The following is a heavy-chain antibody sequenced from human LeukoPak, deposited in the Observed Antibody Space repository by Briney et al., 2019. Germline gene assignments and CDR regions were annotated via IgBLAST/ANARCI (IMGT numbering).Heavy chain of an antibody. CDR1: GFTFSSYG. J-gene: IGHJ4*02. D-gene: IGHD3-9*01. CDR2: IRYDGSNK. V-gene: IGHV3-30*02. Sequence: PGGSLRLSCAASGFTFSSYGMHWVRQAPGKGLEWVAFIRYDGSNKYYADSVKGRFTISRDNSKNTLYLQMNSLRAEDTAVYYCAKVSYFDWLLYPDYWGQGTLVTVSS. CDR3: AKVSYFDWLLYPDY.